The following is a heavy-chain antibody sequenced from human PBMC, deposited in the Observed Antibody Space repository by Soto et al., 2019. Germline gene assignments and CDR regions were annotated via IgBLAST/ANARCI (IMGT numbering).Heavy chain of an antibody. CDR1: GGSISNHY. CDR3: TRANWYSEY. Sequence: QVQLQESGPGLVKPSETLSLTCTVSGGSISNHYWSWIRQPPGKVLEWIGYTYYNGNTNYNPSLKSRVTMSVDTSRNQISLKLTTVTAADTAVYYCTRANWYSEYWGQGTLVTVSS. CDR2: TYYNGNT. V-gene: IGHV4-59*11. D-gene: IGHD7-27*01. J-gene: IGHJ4*02.